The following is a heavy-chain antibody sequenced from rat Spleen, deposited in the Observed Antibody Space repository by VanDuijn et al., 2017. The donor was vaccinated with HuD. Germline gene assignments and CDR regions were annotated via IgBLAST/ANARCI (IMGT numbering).Heavy chain of an antibody. D-gene: IGHD1-11*01. J-gene: IGHJ1*01. CDR2: ISYDGSST. V-gene: IGHV5-29*01. CDR1: GFTFSDYY. CDR3: ARRGYLPDWYFDF. Sequence: EVQLVESDGGLVQPRRSLKLSCAASGFTFSDYYMAWVRQAPARGLEWLATISYDGSSTYYRDSVKGRFTVSRNNPKGTLYLQMDSLRSEDTATYFCARRGYLPDWYFDFWGPGTMVTVSS.